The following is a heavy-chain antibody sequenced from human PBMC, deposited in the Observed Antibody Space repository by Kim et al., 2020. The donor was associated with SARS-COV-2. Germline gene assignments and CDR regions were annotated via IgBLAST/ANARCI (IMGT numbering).Heavy chain of an antibody. Sequence: ASVKVSCKASGYTFTSYAMNWVRQAPGQGLEWMGWINTNTGNPTYAQGFTGRFVFSLDTSVSTAYLRISSLQAEDTAVYYCARAKQLWIPSPFDYWGQGTLVTVSS. CDR3: ARAKQLWIPSPFDY. J-gene: IGHJ4*02. V-gene: IGHV7-4-1*02. CDR2: INTNTGNP. D-gene: IGHD5-18*01. CDR1: GYTFTSYA.